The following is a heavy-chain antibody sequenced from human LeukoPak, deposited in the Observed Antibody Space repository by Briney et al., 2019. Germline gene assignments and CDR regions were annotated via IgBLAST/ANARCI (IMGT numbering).Heavy chain of an antibody. Sequence: GRSLRLSCAASGFTFINHAMHWVRQAPGKGLEWVAIILPDGVTKFYVDAVKGRFTISRDNSRNTMYLQMNSLTSEDTAVYYCAKDAGEGTTPVYWGQGTLVTVSS. J-gene: IGHJ4*02. CDR1: GFTFINHA. CDR2: ILPDGVTK. CDR3: AKDAGEGTTPVY. V-gene: IGHV3-30-3*01. D-gene: IGHD2-15*01.